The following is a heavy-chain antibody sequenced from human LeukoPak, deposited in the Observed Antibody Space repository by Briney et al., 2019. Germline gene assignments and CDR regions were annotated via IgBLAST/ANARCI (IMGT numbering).Heavy chain of an antibody. Sequence: ASVKVSCKAFGYPFTAYYMYWVRQAPGQGPEWMGIINPSGGSTSYAQKFQGRVTMTRDMSTNTDYMELSSLRSDDTAVYYWARDASRSITVAGLDAFDIWGQGALVTVSS. J-gene: IGHJ3*02. D-gene: IGHD6-19*01. V-gene: IGHV1-46*01. CDR2: INPSGGST. CDR1: GYPFTAYY. CDR3: ARDASRSITVAGLDAFDI.